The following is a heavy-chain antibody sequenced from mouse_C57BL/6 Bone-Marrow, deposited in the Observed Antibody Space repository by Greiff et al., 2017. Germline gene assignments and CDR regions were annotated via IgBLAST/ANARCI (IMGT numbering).Heavy chain of an antibody. CDR1: GFTFSNYW. CDR2: FRMKSDNYAT. V-gene: IGHV6-3*01. J-gene: IGHJ2*01. D-gene: IGHD5-1*01. Sequence: EVKVEESGGGLVQPGGSMKLSCVASGFTFSNYWMTWVRQSPEKGLEWVAQFRMKSDNYATNYAESVKGRFTISRDDSKSCVYLQMHHLRAEDTGIYYCSNKLPISTVISFDYWGQGTTLTVSS. CDR3: SNKLPISTVISFDY.